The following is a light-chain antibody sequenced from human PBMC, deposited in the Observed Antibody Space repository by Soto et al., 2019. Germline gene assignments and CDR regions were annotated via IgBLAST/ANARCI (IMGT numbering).Light chain of an antibody. Sequence: QAALTKPRSAAGSPGQAVTISRTGSSSDIGAYIYVSWYQQHPGKAPKLMISEVSRRPSGVPERFSGSKSGNTASLTVSGLQADDEAHYYCSSYAGSNNFVFGTGTKVTVL. CDR3: SSYAGSNNFV. J-gene: IGLJ1*01. CDR2: EVS. V-gene: IGLV2-8*01. CDR1: SSDIGAYIY.